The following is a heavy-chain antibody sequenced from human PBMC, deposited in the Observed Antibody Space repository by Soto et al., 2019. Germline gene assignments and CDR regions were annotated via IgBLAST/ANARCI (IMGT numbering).Heavy chain of an antibody. V-gene: IGHV3-49*03. CDR2: IRSKAYGGTT. D-gene: IGHD3-3*01. CDR3: TRHEDYDFWSGYYPYYYYYGMDV. J-gene: IGHJ6*02. Sequence: PGGSLRLSCTASGFTFGDYAMSWFRQAPGKGLEWVGFIRSKAYGGTTEYAASVKGRFTISRDDSKSIAYLQMNSLKTEDTAVYYCTRHEDYDFWSGYYPYYYYYGMDVWGQGTTVTVSS. CDR1: GFTFGDYA.